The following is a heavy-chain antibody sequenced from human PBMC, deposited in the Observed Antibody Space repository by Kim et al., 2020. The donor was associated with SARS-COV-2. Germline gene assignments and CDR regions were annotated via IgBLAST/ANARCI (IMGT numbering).Heavy chain of an antibody. CDR2: IYYSGST. Sequence: SETLSLTCTVSGGSISSGGYYWSWIRQHPGKGLEWIGYIYYSGSTYYNPSLKSRVTISVDTSKNQFSLKLSSVTAADTAVYYCARAYSSGWDPLGWFDPWGQGTLVTVSS. V-gene: IGHV4-31*03. J-gene: IGHJ5*02. D-gene: IGHD6-19*01. CDR1: GGSISSGGYY. CDR3: ARAYSSGWDPLGWFDP.